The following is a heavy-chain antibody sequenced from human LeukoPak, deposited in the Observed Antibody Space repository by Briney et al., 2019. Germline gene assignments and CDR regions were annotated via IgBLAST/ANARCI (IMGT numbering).Heavy chain of an antibody. CDR1: DGSVSSRSYS. J-gene: IGHJ4*02. Sequence: SETLSLTCTVSDGSVSSRSYSWSWIRQPPGKGLEWIGYIYYSGSTNYSPSLKSRVTISVDTSKNQFSLKLSSVTAADTAVFYCARGFYDVLAGYPYYFDYWGQGILVTVSS. CDR3: ARGFYDVLAGYPYYFDY. CDR2: IYYSGST. V-gene: IGHV4-61*01. D-gene: IGHD3-9*01.